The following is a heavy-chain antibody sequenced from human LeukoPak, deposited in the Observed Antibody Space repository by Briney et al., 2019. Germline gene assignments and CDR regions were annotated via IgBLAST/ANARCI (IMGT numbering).Heavy chain of an antibody. CDR2: ISYDGSNK. D-gene: IGHD2-2*01. CDR3: AKDPSSRNIVVVPAALDY. J-gene: IGHJ4*02. V-gene: IGHV3-30*18. Sequence: GGSLRLSCAASGFTFSSYWMHWVRQAPGKGLEWVAVISYDGSNKYYADSVKGRFTISRDNSKNTLYLQMNSLRAEDTAVYYCAKDPSSRNIVVVPAALDYWGQGTLVTVSS. CDR1: GFTFSSYW.